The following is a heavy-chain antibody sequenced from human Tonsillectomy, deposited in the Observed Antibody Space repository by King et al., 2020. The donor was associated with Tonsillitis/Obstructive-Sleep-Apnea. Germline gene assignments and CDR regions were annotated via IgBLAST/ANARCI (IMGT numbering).Heavy chain of an antibody. CDR2: ISYDGSNK. J-gene: IGHJ6*03. Sequence: VQLVESGGGVVQPGRSLRLSCAASGFTFSSYAMHWVRQAPGKGLEWVAVISYDGSNKYYADSVKGRFTISRDNSKNTLYLQMNSLRAEDTAVYYCARDPNDSSTVTNYYMDVWGKWTTVTVSS. V-gene: IGHV3-30*01. CDR3: ARDPNDSSTVTNYYMDV. D-gene: IGHD4-17*01. CDR1: GFTFSSYA.